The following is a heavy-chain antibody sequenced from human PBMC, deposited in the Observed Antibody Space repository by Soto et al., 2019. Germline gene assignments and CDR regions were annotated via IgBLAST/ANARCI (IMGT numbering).Heavy chain of an antibody. J-gene: IGHJ4*02. CDR3: VCFECGRTAVVTAMEANGY. V-gene: IGHV3-74*01. CDR2: INSDETIT. CDR1: GFTFSNYW. D-gene: IGHD2-21*02. Sequence: VQLVASGGGLVQPGGSLRLSCAASGFTFSNYWMHWVRQSPGKGLVWVSRINSDETITSYADSVQGRFTISRDNAKNTLYLQMSSLRVEDTALYYCVCFECGRTAVVTAMEANGYWGQGTLFTGSS.